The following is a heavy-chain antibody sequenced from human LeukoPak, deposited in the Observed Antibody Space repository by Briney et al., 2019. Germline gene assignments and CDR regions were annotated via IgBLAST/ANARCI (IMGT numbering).Heavy chain of an antibody. CDR1: GFTFSNYW. J-gene: IGHJ4*02. Sequence: PGGSLRLSCAASGFTFSNYWTSWVRQAPGKGLEWVANIKQDGGEKYYVDSVKGRFTISRDNAKNSLYLQMNSLRAEDTAVYYCARDSSPGYYDYVWGTYPRYWGQGTLVTVSS. D-gene: IGHD3-16*02. CDR2: IKQDGGEK. CDR3: ARDSSPGYYDYVWGTYPRY. V-gene: IGHV3-7*05.